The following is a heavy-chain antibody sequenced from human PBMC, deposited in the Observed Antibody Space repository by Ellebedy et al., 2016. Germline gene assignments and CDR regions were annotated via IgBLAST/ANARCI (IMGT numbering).Heavy chain of an antibody. V-gene: IGHV4-59*08. D-gene: IGHD3-22*01. CDR2: IYYSGST. CDR3: ATPPTMIVVGEGLGFNY. J-gene: IGHJ4*02. Sequence: SETLSLTCTVSGGSISSYYWSWIRQPPGKGLEWIGYIYYSGSTNYNPSLKSRVTISVDTSKNQFSLKLSSVTAADTAVYYCATPPTMIVVGEGLGFNYWGQGTLVTVSS. CDR1: GGSISSYY.